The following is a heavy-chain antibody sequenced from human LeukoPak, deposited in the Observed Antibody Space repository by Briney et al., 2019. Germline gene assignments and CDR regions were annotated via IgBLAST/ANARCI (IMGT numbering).Heavy chain of an antibody. J-gene: IGHJ6*02. CDR1: GYSFTTHW. CDR2: IYPGDSDT. CDR3: ARRITMVRGVINPNYYYYGMDV. V-gene: IGHV5-51*01. D-gene: IGHD3-10*01. Sequence: GESLKISCKGSGYSFTTHWIGWVRQMPGKGLEWMGIIYPGDSDTRYSPSFQGQVTISADKSISTAYLQWSSLKASDTAMYYCARRITMVRGVINPNYYYYGMDVWGQGTTVTVSS.